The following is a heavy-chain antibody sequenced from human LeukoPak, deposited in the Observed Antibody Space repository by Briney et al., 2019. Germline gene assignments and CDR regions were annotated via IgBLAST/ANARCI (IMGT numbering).Heavy chain of an antibody. CDR2: ISSSCSYI. V-gene: IGHV3-21*01. J-gene: IGHJ3*02. Sequence: GGSLSLSCAACGLPFSSYSMNGVRQAPGKGLEWVSSISSSCSYIYYADSVKGRFTISRDNAMNSLYLQMNRLRDEATAVYYCARKRGTKNRPYAFDIWGQGTMVTVSS. CDR1: GLPFSSYS. CDR3: ARKRGTKNRPYAFDI. D-gene: IGHD1-1*01.